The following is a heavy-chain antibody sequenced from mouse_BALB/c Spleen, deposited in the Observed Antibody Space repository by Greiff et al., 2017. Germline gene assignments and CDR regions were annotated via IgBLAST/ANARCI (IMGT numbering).Heavy chain of an antibody. CDR3: ARSDGSRGGDYFDY. V-gene: IGHV1S132*01. Sequence: QVQLKQSGAELVKPGASVKLSCKTSGYTFTSYWIQWVKQRPGQGLGWIGEIFPGTGTTYYNEKFKGKATLTIDTSSSTAYMQLSSLTSEDSAVYFCARSDGSRGGDYFDYWGQGTTLTVSS. D-gene: IGHD1-1*01. CDR2: IFPGTGTT. CDR1: GYTFTSYW. J-gene: IGHJ2*01.